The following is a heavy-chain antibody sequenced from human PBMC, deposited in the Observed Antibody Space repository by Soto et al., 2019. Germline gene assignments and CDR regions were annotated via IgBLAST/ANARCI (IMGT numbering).Heavy chain of an antibody. D-gene: IGHD6-19*01. CDR1: GDSVSSNSAA. J-gene: IGHJ6*02. V-gene: IGHV6-1*01. CDR2: TYYRSKWYV. CDR3: VRSRFFVAVAGMATYYYYYGMDV. Sequence: SQTLSLTCAISGDSVSSNSAAWNWIRQSPSRGLEWLGRTYYRSKWYVDYAVSVNGRMTINPDTSKNDFSLQLNSVTPEDTAVYYCVRSRFFVAVAGMATYYYYYGMDVWGRGTAVTVSS.